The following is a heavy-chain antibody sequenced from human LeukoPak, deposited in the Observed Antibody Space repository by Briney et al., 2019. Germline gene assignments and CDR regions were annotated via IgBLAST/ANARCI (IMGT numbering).Heavy chain of an antibody. CDR2: ISGSGGST. CDR1: GFTFSSSP. V-gene: IGHV3-23*01. Sequence: GGSLRLSCAASGFTFSSSPMSWVRQAPGKGLEWVSTISGSGGSTYDADSVQGRFTISRDNSKNTLYLQLNSLRAEDTAVYYCAKDQTYSSGSFYWGQGTLVTVSS. D-gene: IGHD6-19*01. J-gene: IGHJ4*02. CDR3: AKDQTYSSGSFY.